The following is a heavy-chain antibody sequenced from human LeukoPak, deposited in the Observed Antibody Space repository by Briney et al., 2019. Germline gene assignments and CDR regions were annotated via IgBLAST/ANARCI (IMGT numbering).Heavy chain of an antibody. CDR3: ARGRRIAAAGLYYFAY. V-gene: IGHV3-48*02. CDR1: GFTFSSFP. D-gene: IGHD6-13*01. CDR2: ISSTSTTI. Sequence: GGSLRLSCAASGFTFSSFPMNWVRQAPGKGLEWISYISSTSTTIDYADSVKGRFTISRDNARNSLFLQMNSLRDEDTAVYYCARGRRIAAAGLYYFAYWGQGTLVTVSS. J-gene: IGHJ4*02.